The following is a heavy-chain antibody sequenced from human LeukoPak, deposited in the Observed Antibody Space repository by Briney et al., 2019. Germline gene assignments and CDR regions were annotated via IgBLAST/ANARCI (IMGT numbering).Heavy chain of an antibody. D-gene: IGHD2-21*01. Sequence: GGSLRLSCAASGFTFSSYSMNWVRQAPGKGLEWVSSISSSSSYIYYADSVKGRFTISRDNAKNSLYLQMNSLRAEDTAVYYCARGRGHIVVVSSDYWGQGTLVTVSS. CDR2: ISSSSSYI. CDR3: ARGRGHIVVVSSDY. J-gene: IGHJ4*02. V-gene: IGHV3-21*01. CDR1: GFTFSSYS.